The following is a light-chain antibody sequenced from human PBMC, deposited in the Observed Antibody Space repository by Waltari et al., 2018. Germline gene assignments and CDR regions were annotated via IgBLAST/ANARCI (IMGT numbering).Light chain of an antibody. CDR2: EVT. V-gene: IGLV2-23*02. CDR3: CSYAGGGTYV. J-gene: IGLJ1*01. CDR1: SSEVEKYNL. Sequence: QSALTQPASVSRSPGQSITISCTGTSSEVEKYNLVSWYQHHPDKDPKLMIYEVTKRPSGVSNRFSGSKSDNTASLTISGLQAEDEADYYCCSYAGGGTYVFGPGTKVTVL.